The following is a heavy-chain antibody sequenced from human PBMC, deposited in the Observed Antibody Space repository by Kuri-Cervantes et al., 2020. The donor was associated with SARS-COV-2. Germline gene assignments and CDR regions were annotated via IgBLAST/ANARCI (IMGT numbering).Heavy chain of an antibody. V-gene: IGHV3-30*04. D-gene: IGHD2-21*01. CDR3: AKDRVGVQDF. Sequence: GESLKIPCAASGFTFSSYAMHWVRQAPGQGLESVAVISHDGKNKKCIGSGKGRFTTSRDNSQNTLYMHMKSLGSEDTAMYYCAKDRVGVQDFWGQGTLGTVSS. J-gene: IGHJ4*02. CDR2: ISHDGKNK. CDR1: GFTFSSYA.